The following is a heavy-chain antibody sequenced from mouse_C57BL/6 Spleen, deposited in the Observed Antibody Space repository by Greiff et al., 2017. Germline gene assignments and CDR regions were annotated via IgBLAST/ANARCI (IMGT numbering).Heavy chain of an antibody. D-gene: IGHD2-3*01. CDR1: GYTFTSYG. J-gene: IGHJ2*01. V-gene: IGHV1-81*01. CDR3: ARVGYDGYPYFDY. Sequence: QVQLKESGAELARPGASVKLSCKASGYTFTSYGISWVKQRTGQGLEWIGEIYPRSGNTYYNEKFKGKATLTADKSSSTAYMELRSLTSEDSAVYFCARVGYDGYPYFDYWGQGTTLTVSS. CDR2: IYPRSGNT.